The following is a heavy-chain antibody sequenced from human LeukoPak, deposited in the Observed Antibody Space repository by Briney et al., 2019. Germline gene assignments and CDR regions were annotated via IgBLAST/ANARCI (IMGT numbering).Heavy chain of an antibody. CDR2: IVGSGGST. D-gene: IGHD1-26*01. CDR3: AKVVGYSGSSPRGDFDN. Sequence: GGSLRLSCAASGFPFSVYGMSWVRQAPGKGLEWVAGIVGSGGSTYYADSVKGRFTISRDNSKNTLYLQMNSLRAEDTAVYYCAKVVGYSGSSPRGDFDNWGQGTLVTVSS. CDR1: GFPFSVYG. J-gene: IGHJ4*02. V-gene: IGHV3-23*01.